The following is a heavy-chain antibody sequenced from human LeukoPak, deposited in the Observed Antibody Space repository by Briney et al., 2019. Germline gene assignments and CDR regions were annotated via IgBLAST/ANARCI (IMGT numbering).Heavy chain of an antibody. CDR2: IYYSGST. CDR1: GDSISSSRSY. V-gene: IGHV4-39*02. Sequence: SETLSLTCTVSGDSISSSRSYWGWIRQPPGKGLEWIGSIYYSGSTYYNTSLKSRVTISVDTSKNRISLNLSTVTAADMAVYYCARDRGGDSTGYYPDTFDIWGQGTSVIVSS. D-gene: IGHD3-22*01. J-gene: IGHJ3*02. CDR3: ARDRGGDSTGYYPDTFDI.